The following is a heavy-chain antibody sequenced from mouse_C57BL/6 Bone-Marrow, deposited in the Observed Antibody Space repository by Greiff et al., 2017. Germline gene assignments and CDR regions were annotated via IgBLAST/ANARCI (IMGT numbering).Heavy chain of an antibody. J-gene: IGHJ4*01. V-gene: IGHV1-69*01. D-gene: IGHD2-4*01. CDR1: GYTFTSYW. Sequence: QVQLQQPGAELVMPGASVKVSCKASGYTFTSYWMHWVKQRPGQGLEWIGEIDPSDSYTNYNQKFKGKSTLTVDKSSSTAYMQLSSLTSEDSAVYYCARVGDDYDGEYYAMDYWGQGTSVTVSS. CDR3: ARVGDDYDGEYYAMDY. CDR2: IDPSDSYT.